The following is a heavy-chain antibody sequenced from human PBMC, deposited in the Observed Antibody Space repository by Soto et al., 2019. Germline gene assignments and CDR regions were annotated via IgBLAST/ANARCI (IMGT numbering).Heavy chain of an antibody. Sequence: SETLSLTCTVSGGSISSSSYYWGWVRQPPGKGLEWIGSIYYSGSTYYNPSLKSRVTISVDTSKNQFSLKLSSVTAADTAVYYCARRRIQLWYDYWGQGTLVTVSS. CDR2: IYYSGST. V-gene: IGHV4-39*01. CDR3: ARRRIQLWYDY. J-gene: IGHJ4*02. CDR1: GGSISSSSYY. D-gene: IGHD5-18*01.